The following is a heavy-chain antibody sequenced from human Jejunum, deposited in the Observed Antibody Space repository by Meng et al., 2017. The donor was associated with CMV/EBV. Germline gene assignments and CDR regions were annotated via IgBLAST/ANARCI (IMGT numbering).Heavy chain of an antibody. CDR1: SSYA. CDR2: ISSGSTIT. Sequence: SSYAMGWVRQAPGKGLEWVSIISSGSTITNYADSVKGRFTISRGNSEHTLYLQMNGLTAEDTAVYYCAKPIDYCTSATCHRAFDSWGQGTLVTVSS. D-gene: IGHD2-2*01. J-gene: IGHJ4*02. CDR3: AKPIDYCTSATCHRAFDS. V-gene: IGHV3-23*03.